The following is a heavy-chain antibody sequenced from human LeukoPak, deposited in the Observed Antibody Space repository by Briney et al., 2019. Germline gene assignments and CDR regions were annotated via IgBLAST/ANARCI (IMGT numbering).Heavy chain of an antibody. CDR3: ARESGIAAAGSPGAFDI. CDR1: GGSISSSSYY. V-gene: IGHV4-39*07. Sequence: SETLSLTCTVSGGSISSSSYYWGWIRQPPGKGLEWIGSVYYSGGTYYNPSLKSRVTISADTSKNQFSLKLSSVTAADTAVYYCARESGIAAAGSPGAFDIWGQGTMVTVSS. CDR2: VYYSGGT. D-gene: IGHD6-13*01. J-gene: IGHJ3*02.